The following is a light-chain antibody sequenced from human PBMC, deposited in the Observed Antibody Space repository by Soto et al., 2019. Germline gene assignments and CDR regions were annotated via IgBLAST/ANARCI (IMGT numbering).Light chain of an antibody. Sequence: QSALTQPASVSGPPGQSITISCTGTSSDVGSYNLVSWYQQHPGKAPKLMIYEGSKRPSGVSNRFSGSKSGNTASLTISGLQAEDEADYYCCSYAGSRGLVFGGGTKVTVL. CDR1: SSDVGSYNL. J-gene: IGLJ2*01. V-gene: IGLV2-23*01. CDR2: EGS. CDR3: CSYAGSRGLV.